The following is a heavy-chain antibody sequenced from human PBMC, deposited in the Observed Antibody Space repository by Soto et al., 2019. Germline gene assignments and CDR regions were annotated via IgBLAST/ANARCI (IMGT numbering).Heavy chain of an antibody. Sequence: ASMKVSCKVSGYTLTELSRHWVRQAPGKGLEWMGGFDPEDGETIYAQKFQGRVTMTEDTSTDTAYMELSSLRSEDTAVYYCAATSSGLVYYYYGMDVWGHGTTVTVSS. CDR3: AATSSGLVYYYYGMDV. V-gene: IGHV1-24*01. J-gene: IGHJ6*02. CDR1: GYTLTELS. D-gene: IGHD3-22*01. CDR2: FDPEDGET.